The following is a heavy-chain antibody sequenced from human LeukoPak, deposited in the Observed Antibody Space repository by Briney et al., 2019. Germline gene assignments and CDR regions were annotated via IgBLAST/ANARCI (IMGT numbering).Heavy chain of an antibody. V-gene: IGHV3-48*01. CDR2: ISSSSSTI. J-gene: IGHJ4*02. D-gene: IGHD2-2*02. CDR1: GFTFNSYS. Sequence: GGSLRLSCAASGFTFNSYSMNWVRQAPGKGLEWVSYISSSSSTIYYADSVKGRFTISRDNAKNSLYLQMNSLRAEDTAVYYCARSKSRFRPAAITLDYWGQGTLVTVSS. CDR3: ARSKSRFRPAAITLDY.